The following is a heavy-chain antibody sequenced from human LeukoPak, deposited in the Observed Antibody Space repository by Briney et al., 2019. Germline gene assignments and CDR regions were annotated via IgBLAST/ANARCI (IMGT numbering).Heavy chain of an antibody. Sequence: PWGSLSSSGAASGFPSSNSAVSWVRQAPGKGLEWVSVITVSGGDTQSAESVKGRFTISRDNSRNTFYLQMNSLRADDTAIYYCSQARGYTNLTFDYWCRGDLVTVSS. CDR1: GFPSSNSA. V-gene: IGHV3-23*01. CDR2: ITVSGGDT. CDR3: SQARGYTNLTFDY. D-gene: IGHD3-3*01. J-gene: IGHJ4*02.